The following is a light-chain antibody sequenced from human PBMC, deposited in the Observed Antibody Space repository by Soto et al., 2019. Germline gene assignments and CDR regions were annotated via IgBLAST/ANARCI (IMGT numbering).Light chain of an antibody. CDR2: DAS. CDR1: RSVRSY. CDR3: QQRYAWPPIT. Sequence: EIVLTQSPATLSLSPGERATLSCRASRSVRSYLAWYQQKPGQAPRLLIYDASNRAAGIPARFSGSGSETDFTLTICCLEPEDFAVYYCQQRYAWPPITFGQGTRLEIK. J-gene: IGKJ5*01. V-gene: IGKV3-11*01.